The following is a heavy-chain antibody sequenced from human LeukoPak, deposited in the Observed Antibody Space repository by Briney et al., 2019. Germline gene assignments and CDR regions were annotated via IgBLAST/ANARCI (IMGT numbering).Heavy chain of an antibody. CDR3: AREYSGYDWGRFDY. D-gene: IGHD5-12*01. CDR2: ISAYNGNT. CDR1: GYTFTSYG. J-gene: IGHJ4*02. Sequence: ASVKVSCKTSGYTFTSYGISWVRQAPGQGLEWMGWISAYNGNTNYAQKIQGRVTMTTDTSTSTAYMELRSLRSDDTAVYYCAREYSGYDWGRFDYWGQGTLVTVSS. V-gene: IGHV1-18*01.